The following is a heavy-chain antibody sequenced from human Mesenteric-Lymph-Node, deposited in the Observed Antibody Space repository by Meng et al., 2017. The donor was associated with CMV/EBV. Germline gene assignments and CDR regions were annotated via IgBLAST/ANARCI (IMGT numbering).Heavy chain of an antibody. V-gene: IGHV3-48*03. Sequence: GESLKISCAASGFTFSTYEMNWVRQAPGKGLEWVAYISRGETTMYYAESVKGRFTISRDNAKNSLYLQMNNLRGEDTAVYFCARDPPRYGMDVWGQGTTVTVSS. CDR1: GFTFSTYE. CDR2: ISRGETTM. CDR3: ARDPPRYGMDV. J-gene: IGHJ6*02.